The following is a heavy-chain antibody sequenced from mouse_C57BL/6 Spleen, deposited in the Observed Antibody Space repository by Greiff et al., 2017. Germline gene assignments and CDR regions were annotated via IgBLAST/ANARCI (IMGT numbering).Heavy chain of an antibody. CDR3: ARSYGSSYYFDY. Sequence: EVKLVESGGGLVQPGGSLSLSCAASGFTFTDYYMSWVRQPPGKALEWLGFIRNKANGYTTEYSASVKGRFTISRDNSQSILYLQMNALRAEDSATYYCARSYGSSYYFDYWGQGTTLTVSS. CDR2: IRNKANGYTT. CDR1: GFTFTDYY. V-gene: IGHV7-3*01. J-gene: IGHJ2*01. D-gene: IGHD1-1*01.